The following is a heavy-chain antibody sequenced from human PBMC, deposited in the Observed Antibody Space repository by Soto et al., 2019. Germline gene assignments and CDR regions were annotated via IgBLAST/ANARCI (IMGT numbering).Heavy chain of an antibody. D-gene: IGHD6-13*01. Sequence: PSETLSLTCAVSGGSISSSNWWSWVRQPPGKGLEWIGEIYHSGSTSYNPSLKSRVTISVDKSKNQFSLKLSSVTAADTAVYYCARDRRAYSSSWYGWFDPWGQGTLVTVSS. CDR1: GGSISSSNW. J-gene: IGHJ5*02. V-gene: IGHV4-4*02. CDR3: ARDRRAYSSSWYGWFDP. CDR2: IYHSGST.